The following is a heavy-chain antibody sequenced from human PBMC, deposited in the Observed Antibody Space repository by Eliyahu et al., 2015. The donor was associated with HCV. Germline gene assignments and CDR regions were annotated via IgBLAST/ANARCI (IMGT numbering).Heavy chain of an antibody. CDR1: GFTFSSYW. CDR2: IKQDGSEK. D-gene: IGHD3-3*01. CDR3: ARDSVYDFWSGYGGYYYGMDV. V-gene: IGHV3-7*05. Sequence: EVQLVESGGGLVQPGGSLRLSCAASGFTFSSYWMSWVRQAPGKGLEWVANIKQDGSEKYYVDSVKGRFTISRDNAKNSLYLQMNSLRAEDTAVYYCARDSVYDFWSGYGGYYYGMDVWGQGTTVTVSS. J-gene: IGHJ6*02.